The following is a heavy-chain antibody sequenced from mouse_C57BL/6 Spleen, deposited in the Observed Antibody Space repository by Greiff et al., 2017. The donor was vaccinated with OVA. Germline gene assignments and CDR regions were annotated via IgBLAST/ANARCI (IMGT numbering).Heavy chain of an antibody. D-gene: IGHD1-1*01. Sequence: QVQLKESGAELVRPGTSVKMSCKASGYTFTNYWIGWAKQRPGHGLEWIGDIYPGGGYTNYNEKFKGKTTLTADQYSSTAYMQFSSLTSEDSTIYYCARYGGSSYWYFDVWGTGTTVTVSS. CDR1: GYTFTNYW. CDR3: ARYGGSSYWYFDV. CDR2: IYPGGGYT. V-gene: IGHV1-63*01. J-gene: IGHJ1*03.